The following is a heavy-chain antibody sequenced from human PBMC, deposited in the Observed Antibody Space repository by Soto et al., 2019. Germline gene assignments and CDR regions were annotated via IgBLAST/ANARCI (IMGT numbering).Heavy chain of an antibody. CDR1: GGSISSGGWS. D-gene: IGHD3-22*01. CDR2: IYHSGST. V-gene: IGHV4-61*08. Sequence: SETLSLTCAVSGGSISSGGWSWSWIRQPPGKGLEWIGYIYHSGSTNYNPSLKSRVTISVDKSKNQFSLKLSSVTAADTAVYYCARVRSFGDSSGYHGPEDYYFDYWGQGTLVTVSS. CDR3: ARVRSFGDSSGYHGPEDYYFDY. J-gene: IGHJ4*02.